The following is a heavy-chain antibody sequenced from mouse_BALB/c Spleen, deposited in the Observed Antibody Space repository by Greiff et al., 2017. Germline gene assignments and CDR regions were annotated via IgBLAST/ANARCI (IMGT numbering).Heavy chain of an antibody. D-gene: IGHD1-1*02. CDR2: IWAGGST. CDR3: ARDDNYGSSYAMDY. CDR1: GFSLTSYG. Sequence: QVQLKQSGPGLVAPSQSLSITCTVSGFSLTSYGVHWVRQPPGKGLEWLGVIWAGGSTNYNSALMSRLSISKDNSKSQVFLKMNSLHTDDTAMYYCARDDNYGSSYAMDYWGQGTSVTVSS. J-gene: IGHJ4*01. V-gene: IGHV2-9*02.